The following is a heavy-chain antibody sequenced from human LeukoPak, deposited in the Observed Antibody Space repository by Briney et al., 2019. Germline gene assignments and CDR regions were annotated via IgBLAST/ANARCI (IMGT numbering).Heavy chain of an antibody. V-gene: IGHV3-30*19. D-gene: IGHD3-10*01. CDR2: ISYDGSNK. CDR3: ARGCFGY. CDR1: GFIFSHYG. J-gene: IGHJ4*02. Sequence: GGSLRLSCTASGFIFSHYGMHWVRQAPGKGLEWVAVISYDGSNKYYADSVKGRFTISRDNSKNTPYLQMNSLRAEDTAVYYCARGCFGYWGQGTLVTVSS.